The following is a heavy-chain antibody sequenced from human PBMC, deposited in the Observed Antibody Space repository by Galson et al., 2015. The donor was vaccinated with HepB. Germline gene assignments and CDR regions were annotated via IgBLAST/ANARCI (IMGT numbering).Heavy chain of an antibody. CDR3: ARGWRGYTLTIDY. Sequence: QSGAEVKKSGESLKISCTVFGYSFTKYWIAWVRQMPGKGLEWMGLIYPGDSDTRYSPSFQGQVTISADKSINTAYLQWSSLKASDTAMYFCARGWRGYTLTIDYWGQGTLVTVSS. V-gene: IGHV5-51*03. D-gene: IGHD5-18*01. CDR1: GYSFTKYW. J-gene: IGHJ4*02. CDR2: IYPGDSDT.